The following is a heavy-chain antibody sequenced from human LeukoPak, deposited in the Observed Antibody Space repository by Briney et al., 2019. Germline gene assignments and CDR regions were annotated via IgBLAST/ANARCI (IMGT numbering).Heavy chain of an antibody. CDR3: ARSHGPHGSFDP. V-gene: IGHV4-38-2*01. J-gene: IGHJ5*02. D-gene: IGHD3-10*01. Sequence: SETLSLTCAVSGYSISSGYYWGWIRQPPGKGLEWIGSIYHSGSTYYNPSLKSRVTISVDTSKNQFSLKLSSVTAADTAVYYCARSHGPHGSFDPWGQGTLVTVSS. CDR1: GYSISSGYY. CDR2: IYHSGST.